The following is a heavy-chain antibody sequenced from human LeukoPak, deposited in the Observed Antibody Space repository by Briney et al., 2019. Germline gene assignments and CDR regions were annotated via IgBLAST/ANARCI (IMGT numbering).Heavy chain of an antibody. J-gene: IGHJ3*02. D-gene: IGHD3-22*01. CDR3: ARVHVNSGYYFGDAFDI. CDR2: IYHSGST. CDR1: GYSITRGSY. V-gene: IGHV4-38-2*02. Sequence: PSETLSLTCTVSGYSITRGSYWGWIRQPPGKGLEWIANIYHSGSTYYNPSLKSRVTISVDTSKNQFPLKLSSVTAADAAIYYCARVHVNSGYYFGDAFDIWGQGTMVTVSS.